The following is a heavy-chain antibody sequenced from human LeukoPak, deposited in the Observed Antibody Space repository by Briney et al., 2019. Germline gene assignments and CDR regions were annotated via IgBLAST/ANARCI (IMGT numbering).Heavy chain of an antibody. CDR2: INPNSGGT. J-gene: IGHJ4*02. CDR3: AGRPDTAIVPIFDY. D-gene: IGHD5-18*01. V-gene: IGHV1-2*02. CDR1: GYTFTGYY. Sequence: ASVKVSCKASGYTFTGYYLHWVRQAPGQGLEWMGWINPNSGGTNYGQKFQGRVTMTGDTSISTAYMELSRLSSDDTAIYYCAGRPDTAIVPIFDYWGRGTLVTVSS.